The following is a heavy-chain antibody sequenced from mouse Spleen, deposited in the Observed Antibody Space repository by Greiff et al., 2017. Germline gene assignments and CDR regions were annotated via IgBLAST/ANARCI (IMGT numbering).Heavy chain of an antibody. CDR3: ARLDGYYSHYYAMDY. J-gene: IGHJ4*01. CDR2: IRNKANGYTT. Sequence: EVKVVESGGGLVQPGGSLRLSCATSGFTFTDYYMSWVRQPPGKALEWLGFIRNKANGYTTEYSASVKGRFTISRDNSQSILYLQMNTLRAEDSATYYCARLDGYYSHYYAMDYWGQGTSVTVSS. V-gene: IGHV7-3*02. D-gene: IGHD2-3*01. CDR1: GFTFTDYY.